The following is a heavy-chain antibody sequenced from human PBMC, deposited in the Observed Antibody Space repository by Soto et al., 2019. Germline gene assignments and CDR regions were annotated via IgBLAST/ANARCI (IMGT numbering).Heavy chain of an antibody. CDR2: IWYDGSKR. CDR3: ARDQNHYSLLDWLFDY. CDR1: GFTFSTYG. Sequence: GGSLRLSCAASGFTFSTYGMHWVRQTPGKGLEWVAVIWYDGSKRFYADSVKGRFTISRDNSKNTLYLQMNSLRAEDTAMYYCARDQNHYSLLDWLFDYWGQGTLVTVSS. D-gene: IGHD3-3*01. J-gene: IGHJ4*02. V-gene: IGHV3-33*01.